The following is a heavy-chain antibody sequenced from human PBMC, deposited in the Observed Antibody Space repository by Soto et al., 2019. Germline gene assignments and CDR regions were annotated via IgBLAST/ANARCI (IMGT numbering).Heavy chain of an antibody. CDR2: ISSSSSYI. D-gene: IGHD2-21*02. CDR1: GFTFSSYS. CDR3: ARDPRHCGGDCQGWFDP. Sequence: GGSLRLSCAASGFTFSSYSMNWVRQAPGKGLEWVSSISSSSSYIYYADSVKGRFTISRDNAKNSLYLQMNSLRAEDTAVYYCARDPRHCGGDCQGWFDPWGQGTLVTVSS. J-gene: IGHJ5*02. V-gene: IGHV3-21*01.